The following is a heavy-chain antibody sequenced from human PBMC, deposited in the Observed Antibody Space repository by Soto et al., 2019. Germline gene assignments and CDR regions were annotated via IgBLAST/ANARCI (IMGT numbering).Heavy chain of an antibody. D-gene: IGHD2-15*01. Sequence: GGSLRLSCAASGFTFRTYTMNWVRQAPGKXLEWVSGIRGFSPYTFYAESVKGRFTISRDNAKNSLYLQMNSLGVEDTAVYYCARDRGYDAHDYYYNAMDVWGQGTTVTVSS. CDR1: GFTFRTYT. V-gene: IGHV3-21*01. CDR3: ARDRGYDAHDYYYNAMDV. J-gene: IGHJ6*02. CDR2: IRGFSPYT.